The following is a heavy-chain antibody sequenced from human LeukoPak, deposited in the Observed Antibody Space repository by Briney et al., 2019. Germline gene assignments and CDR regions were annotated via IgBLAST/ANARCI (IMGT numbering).Heavy chain of an antibody. J-gene: IGHJ3*02. D-gene: IGHD3-3*01. CDR3: ARVASGYDVFDI. CDR2: IYYSRST. V-gene: IGHV4-61*01. CDR1: GGSVSSGSYY. Sequence: RASETLSLTCTVSGGSVSSGSYYWSWIRQPPGKGLEWIGYIYYSRSTNYNPSLKSRVTISVDTSKNQFSLKLSSVTAADTAVFYCARVASGYDVFDIWGQGTMVTVSS.